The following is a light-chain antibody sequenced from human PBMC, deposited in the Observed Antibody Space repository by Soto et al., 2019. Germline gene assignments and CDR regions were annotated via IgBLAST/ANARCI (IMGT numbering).Light chain of an antibody. Sequence: EIVLTQSPGTLSLSPGERATLSCRASQSVSSSYLAWYQQKPGQAPRLLIYGASSRATGIPDRFSGSGSGTDFTLTISRREPEDFEVYYCQQYGSSPPLTFGGGTRWRSN. CDR3: QQYGSSPPLT. J-gene: IGKJ4*01. V-gene: IGKV3-20*01. CDR2: GAS. CDR1: QSVSSSY.